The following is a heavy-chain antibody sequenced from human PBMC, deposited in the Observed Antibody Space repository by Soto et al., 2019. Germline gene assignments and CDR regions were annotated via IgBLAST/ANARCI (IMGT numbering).Heavy chain of an antibody. D-gene: IGHD2-8*01. Sequence: SLTCTVSGGSISSGSYYWSWIRQHPGKGLEWIGYIFHSGNTYYNPSLKSRVSISVDTSKNQFSLKLTSVTAADTAMYYCARDRMAIEYWGQGTLVTVSS. CDR1: GGSISSGSYY. J-gene: IGHJ4*02. CDR3: ARDRMAIEY. CDR2: IFHSGNT. V-gene: IGHV4-31*03.